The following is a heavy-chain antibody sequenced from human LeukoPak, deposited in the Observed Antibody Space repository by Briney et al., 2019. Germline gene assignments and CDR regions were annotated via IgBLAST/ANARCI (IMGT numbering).Heavy chain of an antibody. D-gene: IGHD3-22*01. CDR2: IYYSGST. CDR3: ARLPIVVVKALDY. J-gene: IGHJ4*02. CDR1: GGSISSADYY. Sequence: SETLSLTCTVSGGSISSADYYWTWIRQPPGKGLEWIGYIYYSGSTYYNPSLKSRVTISVDTSKNQFSLKLSSVTAADTAVYYCARLPIVVVKALDYWGQGTLVTVSS. V-gene: IGHV4-30-4*01.